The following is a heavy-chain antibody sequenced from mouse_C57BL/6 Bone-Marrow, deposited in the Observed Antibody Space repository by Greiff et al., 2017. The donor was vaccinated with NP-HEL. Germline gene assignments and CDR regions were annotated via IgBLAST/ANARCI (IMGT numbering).Heavy chain of an antibody. CDR1: GFTFSDYY. Sequence: EVKVEESGGGLVQPGGSLKLSCAASGFTFSDYYMYWVRQTPEKRLEWVAYISNGGGSTYYPDTVKGRFTISRDNAKNTLYLQMSRLKSEDTAMYYCARTLTTVVAGNAMDYWGQGTSVTVSS. D-gene: IGHD1-1*01. CDR3: ARTLTTVVAGNAMDY. CDR2: ISNGGGST. V-gene: IGHV5-12*01. J-gene: IGHJ4*01.